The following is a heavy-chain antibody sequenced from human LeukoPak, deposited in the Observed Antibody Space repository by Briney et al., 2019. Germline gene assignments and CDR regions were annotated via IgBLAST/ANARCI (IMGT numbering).Heavy chain of an antibody. CDR2: IYYSGST. J-gene: IGHJ5*02. Sequence: SETLSLTCTVSGGSISSYYWSWIRQPPGKGLEWIGYIYYSGSTNYNPSLKSRVTISVDTSKNQFSLKLSSVTAADTAVYYCARVHAGKVAGIPGWFDPWGQGTLVTVSS. CDR3: ARVHAGKVAGIPGWFDP. D-gene: IGHD6-19*01. V-gene: IGHV4-59*08. CDR1: GGSISSYY.